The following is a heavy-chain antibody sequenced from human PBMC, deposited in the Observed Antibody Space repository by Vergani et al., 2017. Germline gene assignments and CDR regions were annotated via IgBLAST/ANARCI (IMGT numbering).Heavy chain of an antibody. CDR3: ARDRGIQLWAADY. D-gene: IGHD5-18*01. Sequence: QVQLVQSGAEVKKPGASVKVSCKASGYTFTSYYMPWVRQAPGQGLAWMGIINPSGGSTSYAQKFQGRVTMTRDTSTSTVYMELSSLRSEDTAVYYCARDRGIQLWAADYWGQGTLVTVSS. V-gene: IGHV1-46*01. CDR2: INPSGGST. J-gene: IGHJ4*02. CDR1: GYTFTSYY.